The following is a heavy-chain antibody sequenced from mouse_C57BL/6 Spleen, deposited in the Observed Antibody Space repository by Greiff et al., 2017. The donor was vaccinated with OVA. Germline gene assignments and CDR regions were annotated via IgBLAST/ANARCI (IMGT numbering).Heavy chain of an antibody. D-gene: IGHD1-1*01. V-gene: IGHV5-17*01. CDR2: ISSGSSTI. CDR1: GFTFSDYG. J-gene: IGHJ2*01. Sequence: EVQRVESGGGLVKPGGSLKLSCAASGFTFSDYGMHWVRQAPEKGLEWVAYISSGSSTIYYADTVKGRFTISRDNAKNTLFLQMTSLRSEDTAMYYCARRGADYYGSSYDEPYFDYWGQGTTLTVSS. CDR3: ARRGADYYGSSYDEPYFDY.